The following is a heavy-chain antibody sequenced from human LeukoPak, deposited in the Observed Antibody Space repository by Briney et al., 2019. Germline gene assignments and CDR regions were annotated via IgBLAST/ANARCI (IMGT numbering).Heavy chain of an antibody. Sequence: GGSLRLSCAVSGFTFSSYWMHWVRQAPGKGLVWVSHIKTDGSTTAYADSVKGRFTISRDNSKITLYLQMNSLRAEDTAVYYCAKSYNGYESKPDYWGQGTLVTVSS. J-gene: IGHJ4*02. V-gene: IGHV3-74*01. CDR1: GFTFSSYW. CDR3: AKSYNGYESKPDY. D-gene: IGHD5-12*01. CDR2: IKTDGSTT.